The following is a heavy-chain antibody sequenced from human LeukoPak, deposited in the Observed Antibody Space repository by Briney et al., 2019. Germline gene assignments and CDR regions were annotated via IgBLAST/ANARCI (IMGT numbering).Heavy chain of an antibody. V-gene: IGHV4-61*08. D-gene: IGHD6-19*01. CDR3: ARGGRQWLVDDY. CDR2: IYYSGST. Sequence: SETLSLTCTVFGGSISNNGYYWSWIRQPPGKGLEWIGYIYYSGSTNYNPSLKSRVTISVDTSKNQFSLKLSSVTAADTAVYYCARGGRQWLVDDYWGQGTLVTVSS. CDR1: GGSISNNGYY. J-gene: IGHJ4*02.